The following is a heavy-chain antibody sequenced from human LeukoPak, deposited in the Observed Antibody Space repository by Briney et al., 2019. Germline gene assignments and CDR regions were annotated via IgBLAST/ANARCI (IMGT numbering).Heavy chain of an antibody. CDR3: ASGYTYGHDVFDI. V-gene: IGHV1-8*03. CDR1: GYTFTSYD. J-gene: IGHJ3*02. CDR2: MSPSIGNT. Sequence: ASVKVSCKASGYTFTSYDVNWVRQAPGQGLEWMGWMSPSIGNTTYAQRFQGRVIITRDTSISTAYMELSSLRSEDTAVYYCASGYTYGHDVFDIWGQGTTVTVSS. D-gene: IGHD3-16*01.